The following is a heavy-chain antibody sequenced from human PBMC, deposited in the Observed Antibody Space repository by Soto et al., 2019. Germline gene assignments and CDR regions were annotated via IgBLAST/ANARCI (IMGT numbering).Heavy chain of an antibody. CDR3: AREPNVLSGVRALGGMDV. CDR2: IYYSGST. Sequence: KTSETLSLTCTVSGGSISSGGYYWSWIRQHPGKGLEWIGYIYYSGSTYYNPSLKSRVTISVDTSKNQFSLKLSSVTAADTAVYYCAREPNVLSGVRALGGMDVWGQGTTVTVSS. V-gene: IGHV4-31*03. J-gene: IGHJ6*02. CDR1: GGSISSGGYY. D-gene: IGHD3-10*01.